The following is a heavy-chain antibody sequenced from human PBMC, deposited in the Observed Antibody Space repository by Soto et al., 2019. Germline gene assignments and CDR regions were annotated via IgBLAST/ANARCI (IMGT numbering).Heavy chain of an antibody. V-gene: IGHV3-21*01. J-gene: IGHJ4*02. CDR2: ISSSSSYI. Sequence: PGGSLRLSCAASGFTFISYSMNWVRQAPGKGLEWVSSISSSSSYIYYADSVKGRFTISRDNAKNSLYLQMNSLRAEDTAVYYCARGNDDFWSGEGYYFDYWGQGTLVTVSS. D-gene: IGHD3-3*01. CDR1: GFTFISYS. CDR3: ARGNDDFWSGEGYYFDY.